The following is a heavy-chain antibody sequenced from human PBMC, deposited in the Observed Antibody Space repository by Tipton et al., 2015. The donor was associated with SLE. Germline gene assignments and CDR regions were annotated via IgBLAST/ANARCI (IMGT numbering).Heavy chain of an antibody. Sequence: SLRLSCAASGFNFRRHWMDWVRQVPGKGLVWLSRMNSDGSNVFYADSVMGRFTISRDNAKNTVYLQMNSLRAEDSALYYCVREGATAFDYWGQGTLVSVSS. J-gene: IGHJ4*02. CDR1: GFNFRRHW. CDR3: VREGATAFDY. D-gene: IGHD5-18*01. V-gene: IGHV3-74*01. CDR2: MNSDGSNV.